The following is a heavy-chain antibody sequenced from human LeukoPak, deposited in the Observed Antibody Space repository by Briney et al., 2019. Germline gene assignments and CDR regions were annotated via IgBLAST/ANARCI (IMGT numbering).Heavy chain of an antibody. V-gene: IGHV3-30*02. CDR2: IRYDGSNK. J-gene: IGHJ4*02. CDR1: GFTFSSYG. Sequence: GGSLRLSCAASGFTFSSYGMHWVRQAPGKGLEWVAFIRYDGSNKYYADSVKGRFTISRDNSKNTLYLQMNSLRAEDTAVYYCAKDQYVWGSYRFDYWGQGTLVTVSS. CDR3: AKDQYVWGSYRFDY. D-gene: IGHD3-16*02.